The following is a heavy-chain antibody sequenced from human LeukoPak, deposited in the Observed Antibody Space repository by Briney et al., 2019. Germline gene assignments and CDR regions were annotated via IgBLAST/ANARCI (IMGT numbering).Heavy chain of an antibody. CDR2: INAGNGNT. V-gene: IGHV1-3*01. J-gene: IGHJ4*02. Sequence: ASVKVSCKASGYSFNNYAINWVRQAPGQRLEWMGWINAGNGNTKSSQKFQGRVTFTRDTSASTAYMELGSLRSEDTAVYYCARYYGPGSPSFDYWGQGTLVTVSS. CDR1: GYSFNNYA. D-gene: IGHD3-10*01. CDR3: ARYYGPGSPSFDY.